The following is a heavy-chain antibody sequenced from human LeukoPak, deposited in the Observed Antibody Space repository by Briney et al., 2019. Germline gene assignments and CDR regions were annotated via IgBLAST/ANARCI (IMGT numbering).Heavy chain of an antibody. CDR1: GFTFSSYA. D-gene: IGHD4-17*01. Sequence: GGSLRLSCAAPGFTFSSYAMSWVRQAPGKGLEWVSAISGSGGSTYYADSVKGRFTISRDNSKNTLYLQMNSLRAEDTAVYYCAKDQYGDYAVDYWGQGTLVTVSS. J-gene: IGHJ4*02. CDR3: AKDQYGDYAVDY. V-gene: IGHV3-23*01. CDR2: ISGSGGST.